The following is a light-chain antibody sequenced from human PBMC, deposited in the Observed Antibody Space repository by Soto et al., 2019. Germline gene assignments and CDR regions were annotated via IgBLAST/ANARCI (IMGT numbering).Light chain of an antibody. V-gene: IGKV3-20*01. CDR1: QSISSS. Sequence: EIVLTQSPATLSSFPGDRVTLSCRASQSISSSLAWYQQKPGQAPRLLIYGASTRATGIPDRFSGSGSGTDFTVTISRLEPEDFAVYYCQQYGSSLTFGGGTKVDIK. J-gene: IGKJ4*01. CDR3: QQYGSSLT. CDR2: GAS.